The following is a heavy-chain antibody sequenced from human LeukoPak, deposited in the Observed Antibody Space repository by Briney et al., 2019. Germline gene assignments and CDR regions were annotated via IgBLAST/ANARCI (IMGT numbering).Heavy chain of an antibody. J-gene: IGHJ6*02. CDR2: IKSKADGGRT. Sequence: PGGSLRLSCVASGFTFSNAWMTWVRQAPGTALEWVARIKSKADGGRTDYAAPVKARITISRDDSKDTLYLQMNSLKIEGTAVYYCTTYYDILTGYGMGVWGQGNTVTVSS. D-gene: IGHD3-9*01. CDR1: GFTFSNAW. V-gene: IGHV3-15*01. CDR3: TTYYDILTGYGMGV.